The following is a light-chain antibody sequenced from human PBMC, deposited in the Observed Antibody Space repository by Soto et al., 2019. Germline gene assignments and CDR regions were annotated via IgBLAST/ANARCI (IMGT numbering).Light chain of an antibody. CDR1: QSVSSH. J-gene: IGKJ5*01. V-gene: IGKV3-11*01. Sequence: EIVLTQSPATLSLSPGERAALSCRASQSVSSHLAWYQQKPGQAPRLLLFDASNRATGIPARVSGSGSGTDFTLTISSLEPEDFAVYYCQHRTNWPPVTFGQGTRLEIK. CDR2: DAS. CDR3: QHRTNWPPVT.